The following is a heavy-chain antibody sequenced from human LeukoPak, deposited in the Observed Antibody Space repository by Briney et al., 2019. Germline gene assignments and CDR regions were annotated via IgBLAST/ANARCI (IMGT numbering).Heavy chain of an antibody. CDR1: GYSFTSYW. V-gene: IGHV5-51*01. CDR3: ARRNDFWGYYYYGMDV. D-gene: IGHD3-3*01. J-gene: IGHJ6*02. Sequence: GESLQISCKGSGYSFTSYWIGWVRQMPGKGLEWMGIIYPGDSDTRYSPSFQGQVTISADKSISTAYLQWSSLKASDTAMYYCARRNDFWGYYYYGMDVWGQGTTVTVSS. CDR2: IYPGDSDT.